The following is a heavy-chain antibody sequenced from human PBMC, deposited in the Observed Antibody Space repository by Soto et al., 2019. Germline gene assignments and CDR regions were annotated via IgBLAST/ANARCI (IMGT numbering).Heavy chain of an antibody. CDR1: GFSFSDHY. CDR3: ARRSPYYGMDV. Sequence: GGSLRLSCAASGFSFSDHYMDWVRQAPGKGLEWVGRTRNKANSYTTEYAASVKGRFTISRDDSKNSLYLQMNSLKTEDTAVYYCARRSPYYGMDVWGQGTTVTVSS. J-gene: IGHJ6*02. V-gene: IGHV3-72*01. CDR2: TRNKANSYTT.